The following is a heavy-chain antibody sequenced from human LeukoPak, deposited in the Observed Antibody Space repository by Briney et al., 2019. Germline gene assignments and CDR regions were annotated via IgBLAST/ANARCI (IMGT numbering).Heavy chain of an antibody. CDR3: ARDRSFDY. Sequence: GGSLRLPCAASGFTFSSYSLNWVRQAPGKGLEWVSSISIGSTYIYYADSVKGRFTISRDNAKNSLFLQMNSLSAEDTAVCYCARDRSFDYWGQGTLVTVSS. J-gene: IGHJ4*02. CDR1: GFTFSSYS. CDR2: ISIGSTYI. V-gene: IGHV3-21*01.